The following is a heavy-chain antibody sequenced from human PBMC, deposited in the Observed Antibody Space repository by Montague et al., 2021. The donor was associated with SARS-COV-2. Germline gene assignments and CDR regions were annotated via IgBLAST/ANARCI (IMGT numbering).Heavy chain of an antibody. J-gene: IGHJ3*02. CDR1: GGSFSNYY. V-gene: IGHV4-34*01. CDR2: VNQSGTT. D-gene: IGHD2-2*01. CDR3: ARGRRPVVVPSAGPAGRAFDI. Sequence: SETLSLTCAISGGSFSNYYWSWIRQPPGKGLEWLGEVNQSGTTIYNPSVKSGVTISEDASKNQFYLRLNSVTAADTAVYYCARGRRPVVVPSAGPAGRAFDIWGQGTMVTVSS.